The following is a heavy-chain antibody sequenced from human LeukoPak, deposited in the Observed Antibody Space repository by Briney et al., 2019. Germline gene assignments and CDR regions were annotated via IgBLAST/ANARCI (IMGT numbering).Heavy chain of an antibody. CDR3: ASRKLGNDY. D-gene: IGHD7-27*01. J-gene: IGHJ4*02. CDR2: IYYTGT. Sequence: TSETLSLTCTVAGGSVANYYCSWVRQSPGKGLEWIGYIYYTGTSYNPSLQSRVTISADTSKNQFSLRLISVTAADTAVYYCASRKLGNDYWGQGTLVTVSS. CDR1: GGSVANYY. V-gene: IGHV4-59*02.